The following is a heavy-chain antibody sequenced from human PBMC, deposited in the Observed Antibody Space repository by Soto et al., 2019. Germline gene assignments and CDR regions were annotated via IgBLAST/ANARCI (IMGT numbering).Heavy chain of an antibody. V-gene: IGHV3-48*03. D-gene: IGHD6-13*01. CDR2: VSGSGTT. CDR3: ARGGIH. Sequence: PGGSLRLSCVASGYTFNSHEMNWIRQTPGKRLEWISSVSGSGTTKYADSVKGRFTISRDNAHKSIYLQMISLRVEDTGVYYCARGGIHWGQGALVTVSS. CDR1: GYTFNSHE. J-gene: IGHJ4*02.